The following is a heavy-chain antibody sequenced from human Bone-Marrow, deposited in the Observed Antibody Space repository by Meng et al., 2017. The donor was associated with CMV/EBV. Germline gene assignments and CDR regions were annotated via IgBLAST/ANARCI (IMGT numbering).Heavy chain of an antibody. CDR1: GYPFTGYY. CDR3: ASAPENYYYGMDV. J-gene: IGHJ6*02. V-gene: IGHV1-2*02. Sequence: ASVKVSCKASGYPFTGYYMHWVRQAPGQGLEWMGWIDPNGGGTNYAQKFQGRITMTSDTSIRTAYMDLSRLRSDDTAVYYCASAPENYYYGMDVWGQGTTVTVSS. CDR2: IDPNGGGT. D-gene: IGHD1-14*01.